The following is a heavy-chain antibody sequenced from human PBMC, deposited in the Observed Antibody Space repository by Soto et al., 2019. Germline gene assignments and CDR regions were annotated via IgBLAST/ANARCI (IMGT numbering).Heavy chain of an antibody. CDR3: ARGVITMVRGAYSYYYGMDV. D-gene: IGHD3-10*01. Sequence: ASVKVCCKASGYTFTIYAMHWVRQAPGQRLEWMGWINAGNGNTKYSQKFQGRVTITRDTSASTAYMELSSLRSEDTAVYYSARGVITMVRGAYSYYYGMDVWGQGPTVTVSS. V-gene: IGHV1-3*01. CDR2: INAGNGNT. J-gene: IGHJ6*02. CDR1: GYTFTIYA.